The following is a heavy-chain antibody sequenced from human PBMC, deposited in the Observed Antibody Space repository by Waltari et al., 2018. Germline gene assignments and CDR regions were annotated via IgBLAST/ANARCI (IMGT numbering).Heavy chain of an antibody. J-gene: IGHJ4*02. CDR2: IKPDGSER. CDR3: ARVDHDDESCAY. D-gene: IGHD3-16*01. Sequence: EVQLVESGGGLVQPGGSLRLSCAASGFPFSPYWMTWVGQAPGKGLEWVANIKPDGSERNHADSVKGRFTISRDNADNSLFLQMTSLRAEDTAVYYCARVDHDDESCAYWGQGTLVTVSS. V-gene: IGHV3-7*01. CDR1: GFPFSPYW.